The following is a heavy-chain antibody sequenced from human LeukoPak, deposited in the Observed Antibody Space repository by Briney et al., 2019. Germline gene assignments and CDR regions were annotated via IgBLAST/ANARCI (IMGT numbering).Heavy chain of an antibody. CDR2: IYYSGST. Sequence: PSETLSLTCTVSGGSVSSYYWSWIRQPPGKGLEWIGYIYYSGSTNYNPSLKSRVTISVDTSKNQFSLKLSSVTAADTAVYYCARVAPYYYDSSGPEGYFDYWGQGTLVTVSS. CDR3: ARVAPYYYDSSGPEGYFDY. D-gene: IGHD3-22*01. V-gene: IGHV4-59*02. CDR1: GGSVSSYY. J-gene: IGHJ4*02.